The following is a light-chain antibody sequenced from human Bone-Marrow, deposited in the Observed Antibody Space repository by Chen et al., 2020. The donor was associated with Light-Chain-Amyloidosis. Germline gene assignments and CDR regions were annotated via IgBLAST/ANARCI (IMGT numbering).Light chain of an antibody. CDR1: QTISSNY. V-gene: IGKV3-20*01. J-gene: IGKJ4*01. CDR2: GSS. Sequence: IVLTQSPGTLSLSPGEGANLPRRASQTISSNYLTWYQQKFGQAPRLLIYGSSSRATGIPDRFTGSGSGTDFTLTINRLEPEDFAMYYCQQYGTSPLTFGGGTKVEIK. CDR3: QQYGTSPLT.